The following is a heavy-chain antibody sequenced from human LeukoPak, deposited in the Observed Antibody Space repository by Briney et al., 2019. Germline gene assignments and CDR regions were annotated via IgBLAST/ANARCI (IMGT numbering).Heavy chain of an antibody. V-gene: IGHV4-39*01. CDR3: VRHDSWNNDNWFDP. D-gene: IGHD1/OR15-1a*01. CDR2: IHFSGST. Sequence: SETLSLTCTVSGGSISSTSYYWGWIRQPPGKGLEWVATIHFSGSTYYNPSLKSRVTISVDTSKNQFSLKLTSVTAADTAVYYCVRHDSWNNDNWFDPWGQGALVTVSS. CDR1: GGSISSTSYY. J-gene: IGHJ5*02.